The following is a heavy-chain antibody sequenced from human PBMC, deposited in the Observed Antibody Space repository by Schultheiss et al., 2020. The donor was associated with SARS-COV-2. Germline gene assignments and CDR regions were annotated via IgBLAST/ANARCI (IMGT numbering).Heavy chain of an antibody. CDR2: IKSKTDGGTT. V-gene: IGHV3-15*01. J-gene: IGHJ6*02. CDR1: GFTFSNAW. D-gene: IGHD3-22*01. CDR3: ARDKGPYYYDSSGYYPPPPHYYYYGMDV. Sequence: GGSLRLSCAASGFTFSNAWMSWVRQAPGKGLEWVGRIKSKTDGGTTDYAAPVKGRFTISRDDSKNTLYLQMNSLKTEDTAVYYCARDKGPYYYDSSGYYPPPPHYYYYGMDVWGQGTTVTVSS.